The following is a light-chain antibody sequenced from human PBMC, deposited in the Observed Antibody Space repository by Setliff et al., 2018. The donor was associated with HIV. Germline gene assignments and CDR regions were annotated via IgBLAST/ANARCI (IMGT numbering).Light chain of an antibody. CDR2: GAS. V-gene: IGKV3-15*01. Sequence: EIVMTQSPATLSVSPGERATLSCRASQSVSGNLAWYQQKPGQAPRLLIYGASTRAAGIPARFSASGSGTEFTLAISSLQSEDFAVYYCHQYNHWPRTFGQGTKVDIK. J-gene: IGKJ1*01. CDR1: QSVSGN. CDR3: HQYNHWPRT.